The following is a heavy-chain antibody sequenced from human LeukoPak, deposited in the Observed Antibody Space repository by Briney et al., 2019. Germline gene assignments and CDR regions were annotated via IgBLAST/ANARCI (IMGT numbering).Heavy chain of an antibody. J-gene: IGHJ6*02. CDR1: GFTFSSYA. D-gene: IGHD2-15*01. CDR2: ISGSGGST. CDR3: AKDPRGAAVYYYCGMDV. Sequence: GGSLRLSCAASGFTFSSYAMSWVRQAPGKGLEWVSAISGSGGSTYYADSVKGRFTISRDNSKNTLYLQMNSLRAEDTAVYYCAKDPRGAAVYYYCGMDVWGQGTTVTVSS. V-gene: IGHV3-23*01.